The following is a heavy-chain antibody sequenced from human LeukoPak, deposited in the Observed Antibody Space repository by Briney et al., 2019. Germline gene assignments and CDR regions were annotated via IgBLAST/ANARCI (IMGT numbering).Heavy chain of an antibody. CDR3: ARDNSGWYGYFDY. J-gene: IGHJ4*02. CDR1: GVSISSSSYY. V-gene: IGHV4-39*02. Sequence: SETLSLTCTVSGVSISSSSYYWGWIRQPPGKGLEWIGNFYYSGTPYYNPSHESRVTMSVDTSKNQFSLKLTSVTAADTAVYYCARDNSGWYGYFDYWGQGTLVTVSS. D-gene: IGHD6-19*01. CDR2: FYYSGTP.